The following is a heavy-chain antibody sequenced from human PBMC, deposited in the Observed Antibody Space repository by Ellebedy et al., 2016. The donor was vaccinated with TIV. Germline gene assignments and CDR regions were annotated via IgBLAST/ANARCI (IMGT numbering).Heavy chain of an antibody. CDR1: GYTFTSYA. D-gene: IGHD2-15*01. CDR3: ARAFLLVVAATDNWFDP. Sequence: ALVKVSCKASGYTFTSYAMHWVRQAPGQRLGWMGWINAGNGNTKYSQKFQGRVTITRDTSASTAYMELSSLRSEDTAVYYCARAFLLVVAATDNWFDPWGQGTLVTVSS. V-gene: IGHV1-3*01. J-gene: IGHJ5*02. CDR2: INAGNGNT.